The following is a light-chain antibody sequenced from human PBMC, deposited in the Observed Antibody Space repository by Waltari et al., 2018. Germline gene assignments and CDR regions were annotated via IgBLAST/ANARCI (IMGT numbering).Light chain of an antibody. V-gene: IGLV1-44*01. Sequence: QSVLTQPPSASGTPGQRVTISCSGNSFNIGRDAVNWYQQRPGTAPKLLFYSNTQRPSGVPDRFSGSKSGTSASLAISGLQSEDEADYYCAAWDDSLNAYVFGIGTKVTVL. CDR1: SFNIGRDA. CDR2: SNT. CDR3: AAWDDSLNAYV. J-gene: IGLJ1*01.